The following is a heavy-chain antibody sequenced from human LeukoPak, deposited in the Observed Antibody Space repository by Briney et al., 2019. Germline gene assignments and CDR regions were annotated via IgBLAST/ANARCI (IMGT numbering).Heavy chain of an antibody. CDR2: IYSGGTT. CDR1: GFTFSSYS. CDR3: ARERPNSYDSSGYTYYYYYMDV. V-gene: IGHV3-66*01. J-gene: IGHJ6*03. Sequence: GGSLRLSCAASGFTFSSYSMNWVRQAPGKGLEWVSVIYSGGTTNYADSVKGRFTISRDNPKNTLYLQMNSLRAEDTAVYYCARERPNSYDSSGYTYYYYYMDVWGKGTTVTISS. D-gene: IGHD3-22*01.